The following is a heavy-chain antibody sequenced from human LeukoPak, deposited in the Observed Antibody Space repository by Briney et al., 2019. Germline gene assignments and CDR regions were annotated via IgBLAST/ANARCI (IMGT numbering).Heavy chain of an antibody. CDR3: ARERISVAGNQRPVIDP. V-gene: IGHV1-18*01. CDR2: ISGYNGNT. D-gene: IGHD6-19*01. CDR1: GYTFNRYG. J-gene: IGHJ5*02. Sequence: SVKLSCNASGYTFNRYGNSWVRQAQGPGLELLGWISGYNGNTLYSHKFHDRVTMTTDTSTTTDYILLRNLRSDQTALYYFARERISVAGNQRPVIDPWGQGTPVTVSS.